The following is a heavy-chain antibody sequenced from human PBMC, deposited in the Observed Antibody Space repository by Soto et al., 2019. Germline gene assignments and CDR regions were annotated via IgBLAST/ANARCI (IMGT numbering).Heavy chain of an antibody. CDR1: GFTFSSYA. J-gene: IGHJ4*02. D-gene: IGHD1-20*01. Sequence: PGGSLRLSCAASGFTFSSYAMNWVRQAPGKGLEWVSAISGIGGRTYYADSVKGRFTISRDNSENTLYLQMNSLRAEDTAVYSCTKDWAYNWNRATFDYWGQGTLVTVSS. CDR3: TKDWAYNWNRATFDY. V-gene: IGHV3-23*01. CDR2: ISGIGGRT.